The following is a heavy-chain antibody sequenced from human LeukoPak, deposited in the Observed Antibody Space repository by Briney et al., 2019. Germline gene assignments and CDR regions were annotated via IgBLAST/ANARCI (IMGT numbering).Heavy chain of an antibody. CDR3: AKGLGAGWGTYYFDY. J-gene: IGHJ4*02. CDR2: ISGSGGST. CDR1: GFTFSSYA. V-gene: IGHV3-23*01. D-gene: IGHD3-10*01. Sequence: TGGSLRLSCAASGFTFSSYAMSWVRQAPGKGLEWVSAISGSGGSTYYADSVKGRFTISRDNSKNTLYLQMNSLRAEDTAVYYCAKGLGAGWGTYYFDYWGQGTLVTVSS.